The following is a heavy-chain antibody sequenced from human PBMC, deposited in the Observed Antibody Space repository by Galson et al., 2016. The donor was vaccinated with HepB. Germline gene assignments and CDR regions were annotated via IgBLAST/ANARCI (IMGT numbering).Heavy chain of an antibody. CDR3: ARPHYTDIKNPFDL. V-gene: IGHV3-23*01. CDR2: IRGSGGST. D-gene: IGHD3-3*01. Sequence: SLRLSCAASGFTFSSYDMSWVRQAPGKGLEWVSAIRGSGGSTFYADSVKGRFTISRDNSMNTLYLQMNSLRAEDTALYRCARPHYTDIKNPFDLWGLGTMVTVAS. J-gene: IGHJ3*01. CDR1: GFTFSSYD.